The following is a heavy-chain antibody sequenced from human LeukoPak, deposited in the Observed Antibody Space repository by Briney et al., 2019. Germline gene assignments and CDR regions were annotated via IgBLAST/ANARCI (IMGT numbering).Heavy chain of an antibody. CDR3: TRGHYGP. J-gene: IGHJ5*02. CDR2: ISNTGTT. D-gene: IGHD3-10*01. CDR1: GFTVRSAW. Sequence: PGGSLRLSCAASGFTVRSAWMTWARQVPGKGLEWVGCISNTGTTQYAAPVKGGFTVSRDDSKNTLYLQMNSLKIEDTAVYHCTRGHYGPWGQGTLVTVSS. V-gene: IGHV3-15*01.